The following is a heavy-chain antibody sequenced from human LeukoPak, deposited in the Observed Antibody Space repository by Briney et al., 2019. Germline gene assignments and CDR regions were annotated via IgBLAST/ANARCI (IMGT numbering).Heavy chain of an antibody. D-gene: IGHD3-22*01. Sequence: SETLSLTCAVSGGSISSGGYSWSWIRQPPGKGLEWIGYIYHSGSTYYNPSLKSRVTISVDTSKNQFSLKLSSVTAADTAVYYCARGRPNSSGYYYVRPFDIWGQGTMVTVSS. CDR1: GGSISSGGYS. V-gene: IGHV4-30-2*01. J-gene: IGHJ3*02. CDR2: IYHSGST. CDR3: ARGRPNSSGYYYVRPFDI.